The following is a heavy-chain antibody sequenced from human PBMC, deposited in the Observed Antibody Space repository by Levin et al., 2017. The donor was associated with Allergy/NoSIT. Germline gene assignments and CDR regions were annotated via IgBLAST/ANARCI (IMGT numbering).Heavy chain of an antibody. Sequence: SQTLSLTCTVSGGSISSSSYYWGWIRQPPGKGLEWIGSIYYSGSTYYNPSLKSRVTISVDTSKNQFSLKLSSVTAADTAVYYCARRPIWDYGMDVWGQGTTVTVSS. D-gene: IGHD3-9*01. CDR1: GGSISSSSYY. CDR3: ARRPIWDYGMDV. J-gene: IGHJ6*02. V-gene: IGHV4-39*01. CDR2: IYYSGST.